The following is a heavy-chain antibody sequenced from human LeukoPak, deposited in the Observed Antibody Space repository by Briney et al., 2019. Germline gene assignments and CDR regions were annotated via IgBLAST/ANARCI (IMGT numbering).Heavy chain of an antibody. CDR3: ASTTPYCSGGSCYSLPYYYYMDV. CDR2: ISGSGGST. CDR1: GFTFSSYA. Sequence: GGSLRLSCAASGFTFSSYAMSWVRQAPGKGLEWVSAISGSGGSTYYADSVKGRFTISKDNSKNTLYLQMNSLRAEDTAVYYCASTTPYCSGGSCYSLPYYYYMDVWGQGTLVTVSS. J-gene: IGHJ6*03. D-gene: IGHD2-15*01. V-gene: IGHV3-23*01.